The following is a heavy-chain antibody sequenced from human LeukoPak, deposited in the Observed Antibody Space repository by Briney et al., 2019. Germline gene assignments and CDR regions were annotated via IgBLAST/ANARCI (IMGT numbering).Heavy chain of an antibody. J-gene: IGHJ6*04. D-gene: IGHD3-10*01. V-gene: IGHV3-7*01. CDR3: GRGGSGFFD. Sequence: PGGSLRLSCAASGFTFSSFWMSWVRQAPGKGLEWVASIKQDGSEKYYVDSVKGRFTISRDNAKKSLYLQMNSLRAEDTAVYYWGRGGSGFFDWGKGTTVTVSS. CDR1: GFTFSSFW. CDR2: IKQDGSEK.